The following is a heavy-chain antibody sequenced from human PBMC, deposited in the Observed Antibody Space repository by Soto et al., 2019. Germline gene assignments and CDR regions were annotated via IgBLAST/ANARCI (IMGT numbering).Heavy chain of an antibody. Sequence: QVQLVQSGAEVRKPGSSVRVSCKASGGSFNRHTISWVRQAPGQGLEWMGGIIPIFGTANQAQKFQGRVTIIAEEPTRTVYMELSSLRSDDTAIYYCARGWGYDSTDYYYAYWGQGTLVIVSS. CDR2: IIPIFGTA. D-gene: IGHD3-22*01. CDR1: GGSFNRHT. J-gene: IGHJ4*02. CDR3: ARGWGYDSTDYYYAY. V-gene: IGHV1-69*01.